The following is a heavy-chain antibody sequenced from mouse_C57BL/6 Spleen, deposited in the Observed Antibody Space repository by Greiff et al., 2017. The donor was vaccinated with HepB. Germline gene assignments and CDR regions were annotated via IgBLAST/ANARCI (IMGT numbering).Heavy chain of an antibody. CDR1: GYAFSSSW. CDR3: ARESELVAWFAY. D-gene: IGHD1-1*02. V-gene: IGHV1-82*01. CDR2: IYPGDGDT. J-gene: IGHJ3*01. Sequence: QVQLQQSGPELVKPGASVKISCKASGYAFSSSWMNWVKQRPGKGLEWIGRIYPGDGDTNYNGKFKGKATLTADKSSSTAYMQLSSLTSEDSAVYFCARESELVAWFAYWGQGTLVTVSA.